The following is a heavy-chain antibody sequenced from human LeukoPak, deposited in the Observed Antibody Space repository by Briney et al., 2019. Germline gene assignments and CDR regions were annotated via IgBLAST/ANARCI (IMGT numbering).Heavy chain of an antibody. J-gene: IGHJ4*02. D-gene: IGHD3-22*01. CDR3: ARDRPYYYDSSGYYYFDY. V-gene: IGHV3-21*01. Sequence: PGGSLRLSCAASGFTFSSYSMNWLRQAPGKGLEWVSSISTSSSYIFYADSLKGRFTISRDNAKNSLYLQMNSLRAEDTAVYFCARDRPYYYDSSGYYYFDYWGQGTLVTVSS. CDR2: ISTSSSYI. CDR1: GFTFSSYS.